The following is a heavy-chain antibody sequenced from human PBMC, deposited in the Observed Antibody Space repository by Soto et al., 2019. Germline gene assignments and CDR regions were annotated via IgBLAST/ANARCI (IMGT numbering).Heavy chain of an antibody. Sequence: SETLSLTCTVSGGSTSSGDYYWSWIRQPPGKGLEWIGYIYYSGSTYYNPSLKSRVTISVDTSKNQFSLKLSSVTAADTAVYYCARDTRETVTDSYQYYYYYGMDVWGQGTTVTVSS. CDR2: IYYSGST. V-gene: IGHV4-30-4*01. D-gene: IGHD1-1*01. CDR1: GGSTSSGDYY. J-gene: IGHJ6*02. CDR3: ARDTRETVTDSYQYYYYYGMDV.